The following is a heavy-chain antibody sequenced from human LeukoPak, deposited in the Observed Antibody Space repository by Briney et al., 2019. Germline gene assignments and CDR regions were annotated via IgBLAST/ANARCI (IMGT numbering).Heavy chain of an antibody. Sequence: SSETLSLTCTVSGGSISSSSYYWGWVRQPPGKGLEWIGSIYYSGSTYYNPSLKSRVTISVDTSKNQFSLKLSSVTAAATAVYYCARGVRTYYDFWSAWEGYYYYYMDVWGKGTTVTVSS. D-gene: IGHD3-3*01. V-gene: IGHV4-39*07. J-gene: IGHJ6*03. CDR2: IYYSGST. CDR3: ARGVRTYYDFWSAWEGYYYYYMDV. CDR1: GGSISSSSYY.